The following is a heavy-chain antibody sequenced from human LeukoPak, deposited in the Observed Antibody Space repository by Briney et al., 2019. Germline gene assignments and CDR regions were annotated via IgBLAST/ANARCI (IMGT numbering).Heavy chain of an antibody. J-gene: IGHJ5*02. CDR3: AKSLYCGGDCS. CDR2: IKHTGST. V-gene: IGHV4-34*01. CDR1: GGSFSTYY. Sequence: PSETLSLTCAVFGGSFSTYYWSWIRQSPGKGLEWIGEIKHTGSTKYNPSLRGRVTPSLDTSKNQFSLRLTSVTAADTAVYYCAKSLYCGGDCSWGQGTLVTVSS. D-gene: IGHD2-21*02.